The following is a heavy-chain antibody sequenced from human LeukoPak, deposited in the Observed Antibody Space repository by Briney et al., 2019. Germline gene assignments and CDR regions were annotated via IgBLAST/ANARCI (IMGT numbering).Heavy chain of an antibody. CDR3: ARDSPTLFGVIIIVNYFDY. J-gene: IGHJ4*02. Sequence: GGSLRLSCAASGFPFSRYSMNWVRQTPGKGLEWVSYISSSGSTIYYADSVKGRFTISRDNAKNSLYLQMNSLRAEDTAVYYCARDSPTLFGVIIIVNYFDYWGQGTLVTVSS. CDR1: GFPFSRYS. V-gene: IGHV3-48*01. CDR2: ISSSGSTI. D-gene: IGHD3-3*01.